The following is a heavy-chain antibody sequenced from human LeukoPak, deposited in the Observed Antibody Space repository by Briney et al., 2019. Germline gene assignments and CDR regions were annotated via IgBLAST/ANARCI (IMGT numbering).Heavy chain of an antibody. CDR3: ARGLAGDSSL. D-gene: IGHD7-27*01. CDR2: INHSGST. J-gene: IGHJ4*02. V-gene: IGHV4-34*01. Sequence: SETLSLTCAVYGGSFSGYYWSWIRQPPGKGLEWIGEINHSGSTNYNPSLKGRVTISVDTSKNQFSLKLSSVTAADTAVYYCARGLAGDSSLWGQGTLVTVSS. CDR1: GGSFSGYY.